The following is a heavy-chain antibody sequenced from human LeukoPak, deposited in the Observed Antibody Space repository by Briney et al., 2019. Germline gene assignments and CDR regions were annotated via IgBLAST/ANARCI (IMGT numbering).Heavy chain of an antibody. Sequence: SETLSLTCTVSGGSISSYYWSWIRQPPGKGLEWIGYIYYSGSTNYNPSLKSRVTISVDTSKNQFSLKLSSVTAADTAVYYCARGVGCSGGSCPLGDWFDPWGQETLVTVSS. CDR3: ARGVGCSGGSCPLGDWFDP. CDR1: GGSISSYY. J-gene: IGHJ5*02. D-gene: IGHD2-15*01. CDR2: IYYSGST. V-gene: IGHV4-59*01.